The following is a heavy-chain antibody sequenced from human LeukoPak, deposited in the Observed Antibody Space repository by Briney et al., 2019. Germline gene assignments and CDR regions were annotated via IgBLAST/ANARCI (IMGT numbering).Heavy chain of an antibody. V-gene: IGHV4-34*01. CDR1: GGSFSGYH. Sequence: PSETLSLTCAVYGGSFSGYHWSWIRQPPGKGLEWIGEINHSGSTNYNPSLKSRVTISVDTSKNQFSLKLSSVTAADTAVYYCARVIAGGGAAAGPFDPWGQGTLVTVSS. CDR3: ARVIAGGGAAAGPFDP. CDR2: INHSGST. D-gene: IGHD6-13*01. J-gene: IGHJ5*02.